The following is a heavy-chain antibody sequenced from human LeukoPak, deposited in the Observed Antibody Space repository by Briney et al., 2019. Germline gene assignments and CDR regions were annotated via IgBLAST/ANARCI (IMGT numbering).Heavy chain of an antibody. D-gene: IGHD6-19*01. CDR1: GFTFSSYS. CDR3: ARALEPSIAVIDY. J-gene: IGHJ4*02. CDR2: ISGSSTYI. V-gene: IGHV3-21*01. Sequence: GGSLRLSCAASGFTFSSYSMNWVRQTPGKGLGWVSSISGSSTYIYYADSVKGRFTISRDNAKNSLYLQMNSLRAEDTAVYYCARALEPSIAVIDYWGQGTLVTVSS.